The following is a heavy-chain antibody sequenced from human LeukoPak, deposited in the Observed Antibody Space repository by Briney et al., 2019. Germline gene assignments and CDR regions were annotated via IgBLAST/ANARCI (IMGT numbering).Heavy chain of an antibody. Sequence: SQTLSLTCAISGDSVSSNTAAWNWIRQSPSRGLEWLGRTYYRSKWYNDYAVSEKGRITINPDTSKNQFSLQLNSVTPDDTAIYYCARYSHDVPPSWGQGTQVTVSS. CDR1: GDSVSSNTAA. J-gene: IGHJ5*02. V-gene: IGHV6-1*01. CDR2: TYYRSKWYN. D-gene: IGHD5-18*01. CDR3: ARYSHDVPPS.